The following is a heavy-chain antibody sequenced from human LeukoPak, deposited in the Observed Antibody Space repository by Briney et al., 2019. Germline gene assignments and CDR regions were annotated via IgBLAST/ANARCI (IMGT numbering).Heavy chain of an antibody. CDR1: GDSFTSNW. CDR3: ARAFSWNKNDAFDI. V-gene: IGHV5-51*01. Sequence: GESLKISCKGSGDSFTSNWIGWVRQMPGKGLEWMGIIYHGDSKSRYSPSYQGQVTISADKSISTAYLQWSSLKASDTAMYYCARAFSWNKNDAFDIWGQGTMLTLSS. J-gene: IGHJ3*02. CDR2: IYHGDSKS. D-gene: IGHD3-3*02.